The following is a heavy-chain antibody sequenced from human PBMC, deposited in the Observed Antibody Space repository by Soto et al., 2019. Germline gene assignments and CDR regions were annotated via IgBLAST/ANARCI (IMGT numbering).Heavy chain of an antibody. CDR1: GFTFSSYA. V-gene: IGHV3-23*01. J-gene: IGHJ6*02. D-gene: IGHD3-10*01. CDR3: AKHAPRGDYYYGMDV. Sequence: HPGGSLRLSCEASGFTFSSYAMSWVRQAPGKGLEWVSGISAGGGTTYYADSVKGRFTISRDNSKNTLYLQMNSLRAEDTAVYYCAKHAPRGDYYYGMDVWGQGTTVTVSS. CDR2: ISAGGGTT.